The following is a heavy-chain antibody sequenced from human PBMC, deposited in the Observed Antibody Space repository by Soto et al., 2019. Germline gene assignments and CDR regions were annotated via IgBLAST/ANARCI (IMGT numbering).Heavy chain of an antibody. Sequence: SETLSLTCTVSGDSVTSGDYYWSWIRQPPGKGLEWIGYIYYSGNTNYSPSLKSRVAISLDTSHNQFSLKLSSVTAADTAVYFCARIPVDTYRTYWFDPCGQGTLVTVSS. CDR3: ARIPVDTYRTYWFDP. V-gene: IGHV4-61*08. D-gene: IGHD5-12*01. CDR1: GDSVTSGDYY. CDR2: IYYSGNT. J-gene: IGHJ5*01.